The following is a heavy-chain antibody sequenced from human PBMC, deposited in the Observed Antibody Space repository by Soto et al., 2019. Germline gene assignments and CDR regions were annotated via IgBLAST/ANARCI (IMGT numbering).Heavy chain of an antibody. Sequence: ASVKVSCKASGYTFTGYYMHWVRQAPGQGLEWMGWINPNSGGTNYAQKFQGWVTMTRDTSTSTAYMELSSLRSEDTAVYYCARESRYCSGGSCYFLPGIDYWGQGTLVTVSS. J-gene: IGHJ4*02. CDR3: ARESRYCSGGSCYFLPGIDY. CDR2: INPNSGGT. V-gene: IGHV1-2*04. D-gene: IGHD2-15*01. CDR1: GYTFTGYY.